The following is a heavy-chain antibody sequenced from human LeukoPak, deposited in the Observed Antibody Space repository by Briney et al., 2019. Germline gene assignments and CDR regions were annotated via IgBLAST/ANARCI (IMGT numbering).Heavy chain of an antibody. D-gene: IGHD2-2*01. CDR2: INHSGST. CDR1: AGSFSGYY. J-gene: IGHJ3*02. Sequence: PSETLSLTCAVYAGSFSGYYWSWIRQPPGKGLEWIGEINHSGSTNYNPSLKSRVTISVGTSKNQFSLKLSSVTAAETAVYYCARPPDSYCSRTSCYSDAFDIWGQGTMVTVSS. CDR3: ARPPDSYCSRTSCYSDAFDI. V-gene: IGHV4-34*01.